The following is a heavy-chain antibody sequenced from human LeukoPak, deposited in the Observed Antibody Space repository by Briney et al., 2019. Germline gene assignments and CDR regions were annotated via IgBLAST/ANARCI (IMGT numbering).Heavy chain of an antibody. Sequence: PGGSLRHSCAASGFSFSRHQMDWARQAPGKGLEWVAYISEDGGYTTDYADSVKGRFTISRDDANNSLYLQMDSLSAEDTAIYYCLSDWAPGGSQFDFWGQGTLVTVSS. V-gene: IGHV3-48*03. CDR1: GFSFSRHQ. D-gene: IGHD2-8*02. CDR3: LSDWAPGGSQFDF. CDR2: ISEDGGYTT. J-gene: IGHJ4*02.